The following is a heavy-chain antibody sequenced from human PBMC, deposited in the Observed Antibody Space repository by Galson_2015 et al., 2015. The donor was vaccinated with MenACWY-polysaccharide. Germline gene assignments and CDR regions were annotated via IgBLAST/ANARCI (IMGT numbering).Heavy chain of an antibody. CDR1: GFTFSSYW. Sequence: SLRLSCAASGFTFSSYWMSWVRQAPGKGLEWVANITEDGSDRYYVDSVRGRFTISRDNAKNSLYLQMNSLRAEDTAVYFCARDRGYLALDIWGQGTMVTVSS. CDR3: ARDRGYLALDI. CDR2: ITEDGSDR. D-gene: IGHD6-13*01. J-gene: IGHJ3*02. V-gene: IGHV3-7*01.